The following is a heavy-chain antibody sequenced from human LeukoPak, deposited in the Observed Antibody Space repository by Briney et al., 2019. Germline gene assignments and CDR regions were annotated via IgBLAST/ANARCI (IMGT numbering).Heavy chain of an antibody. J-gene: IGHJ4*02. CDR1: GFTFSNSW. CDR3: ARDTDGSLDY. V-gene: IGHV3-7*01. Sequence: GGSLRLSCAASGFTFSNSWMAWVRQAPGKGLEWVANIKQDGSTKHYADSLKGRFTISRDNPKNSVYLQMNSLRADDTAVYYCARDTDGSLDYWGQGILVTVAS. D-gene: IGHD1-26*01. CDR2: IKQDGSTK.